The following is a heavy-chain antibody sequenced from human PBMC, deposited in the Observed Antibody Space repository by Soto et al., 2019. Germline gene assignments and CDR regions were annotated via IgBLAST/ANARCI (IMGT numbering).Heavy chain of an antibody. Sequence: PSETLSLTCAVYGGSFSCYYWSWIRQPPGKGLEWIGEINHSGSTNYNPSLKSRVTISVDTSKNQFSLKLSSVTAADTAVYYCARGMHSSSWYNYYYYGMDVWGQGTTVTVS. CDR1: GGSFSCYY. J-gene: IGHJ6*02. V-gene: IGHV4-34*01. D-gene: IGHD6-13*01. CDR2: INHSGST. CDR3: ARGMHSSSWYNYYYYGMDV.